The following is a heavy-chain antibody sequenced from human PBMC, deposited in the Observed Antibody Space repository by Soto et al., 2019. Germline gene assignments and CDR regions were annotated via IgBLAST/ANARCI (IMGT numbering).Heavy chain of an antibody. D-gene: IGHD3-3*01. CDR2: ISGYSGNT. CDR3: AREGVVRDDFWSGSNWFDP. V-gene: IGHV1-18*01. J-gene: IGHJ5*02. Sequence: ASVKVSCKTSGYTFTTFGISWVRQAPGQGLEWMGFISGYSGNTNYVQNFQGRVTMTTDTSTNTAYMELRSLRYDDTAVYYCAREGVVRDDFWSGSNWFDPWGQGTLVTVS. CDR1: GYTFTTFG.